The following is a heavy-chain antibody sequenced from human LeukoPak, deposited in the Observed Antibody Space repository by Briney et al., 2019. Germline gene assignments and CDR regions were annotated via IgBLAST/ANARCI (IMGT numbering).Heavy chain of an antibody. CDR1: GGTFNSYG. CDR2: IIPIFGTA. J-gene: IGHJ4*02. D-gene: IGHD6-13*01. Sequence: GASVKVSCKASGGTFNSYGISWVRQAPGEGVEWRGVIIPIFGTATSPHQFQRRVTITTNASTPTPYMQLTTLRSEDTAVYYCARPLYSSSWYPYFAYWGQGTLVTLSS. CDR3: ARPLYSSSWYPYFAY. V-gene: IGHV1-69*05.